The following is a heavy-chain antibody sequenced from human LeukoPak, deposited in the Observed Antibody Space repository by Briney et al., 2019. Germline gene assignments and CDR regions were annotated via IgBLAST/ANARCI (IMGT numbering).Heavy chain of an antibody. V-gene: IGHV3-23*01. CDR3: AKDPDGYSGSLSSFSAH. CDR2: ISGSGGST. CDR1: GFTFSIYS. J-gene: IGHJ1*01. D-gene: IGHD1-26*01. Sequence: PGGSLRLSCAASGFTFSIYSLTWVRQAPGKGLEWVSAISGSGGSTYYADSVKGRFTISRDNAKNTLYLQMNSLRAEDTAVYYCAKDPDGYSGSLSSFSAHWGQGTLVTVSS.